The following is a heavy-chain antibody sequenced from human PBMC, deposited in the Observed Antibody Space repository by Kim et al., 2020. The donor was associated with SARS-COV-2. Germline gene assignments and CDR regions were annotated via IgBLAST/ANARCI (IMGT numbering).Heavy chain of an antibody. J-gene: IGHJ6*02. Sequence: GGSLRLSCAASGFTFSSYGMHGVRQAPGKGLEWVAVISYDGSNKYYADSVKGRFTISRDNSKNTLYLQMNSLRAEDTAVYYCAKDPKYYDFWSGYFPGPARPCYYYGMDVWGQGTTVTVSS. CDR2: ISYDGSNK. D-gene: IGHD3-3*01. V-gene: IGHV3-30*18. CDR3: AKDPKYYDFWSGYFPGPARPCYYYGMDV. CDR1: GFTFSSYG.